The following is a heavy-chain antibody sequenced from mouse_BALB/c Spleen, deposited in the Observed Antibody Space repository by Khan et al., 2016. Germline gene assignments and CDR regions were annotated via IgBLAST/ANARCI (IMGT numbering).Heavy chain of an antibody. CDR3: ARRGMGAMDY. CDR1: GFTFSSYA. Sequence: EVELVEPGGGLVQPGGFLKRSCAASGFTFSSYAMSWVRQTPEQRLEWVASISSGGSTYYPDSVKGRFTISRDNARSVRYLQLSSLRSEDTAMYYCARRGMGAMDYWGQGASVTVSS. D-gene: IGHD2-10*02. CDR2: ISSGGST. J-gene: IGHJ4*01. V-gene: IGHV5-6-5*01.